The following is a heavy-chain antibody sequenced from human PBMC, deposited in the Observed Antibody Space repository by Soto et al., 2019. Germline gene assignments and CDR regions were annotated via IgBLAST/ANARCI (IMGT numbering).Heavy chain of an antibody. J-gene: IGHJ4*02. Sequence: ASVKVSFKAFGYAFANYAIQWVRQAPGQRPEWMGWIKTGKGNTEYSQEIQDRVTITRDTSASTAYMELSGLRSEDTAMYYCARAGDDCRSTKCYVIDYWGQGTLVTVSS. CDR1: GYAFANYA. CDR2: IKTGKGNT. D-gene: IGHD2-2*01. V-gene: IGHV1-3*04. CDR3: ARAGDDCRSTKCYVIDY.